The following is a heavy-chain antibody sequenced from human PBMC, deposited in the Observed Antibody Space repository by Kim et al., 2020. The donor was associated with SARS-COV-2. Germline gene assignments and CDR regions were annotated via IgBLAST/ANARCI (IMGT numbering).Heavy chain of an antibody. CDR3: ARAGNDYVWGSYDF. V-gene: IGHV4-61*01. J-gene: IGHJ4*02. CDR1: GGSVSSGSYY. CDR2: IYYSGST. D-gene: IGHD3-16*01. Sequence: SETLSLTCTVSGGSVSSGSYYWSWIRQPPGKGLEWIGYIYYSGSTNYNPSLKSRVTISVDTSKNQFSLKLSSVTAADTAVYYCARAGNDYVWGSYDFWGQGTLVTVSS.